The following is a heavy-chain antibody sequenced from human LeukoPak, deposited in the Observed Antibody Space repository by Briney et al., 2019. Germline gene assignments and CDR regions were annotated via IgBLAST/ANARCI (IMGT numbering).Heavy chain of an antibody. CDR3: ARDSPRSGSYCFDY. D-gene: IGHD3-10*01. J-gene: IGHJ4*02. Sequence: GGSLRLSCAASGFTFSSYAIHWVRQAPGKGLEWVAFISYDGSNKYYADSVKGRFTISRDNSKNTLYLQMGSLRAEDTAVYYCARDSPRSGSYCFDYWGQGTLVIVSS. CDR1: GFTFSSYA. V-gene: IGHV3-30-3*01. CDR2: ISYDGSNK.